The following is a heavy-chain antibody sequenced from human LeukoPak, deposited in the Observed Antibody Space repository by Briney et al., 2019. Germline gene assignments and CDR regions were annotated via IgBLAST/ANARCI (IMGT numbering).Heavy chain of an antibody. D-gene: IGHD6-13*01. J-gene: IGHJ4*02. V-gene: IGHV4-39*01. Sequence: SETLSLTCTVSGGSISSSSYYWGWIRQPPGKGLEWIGSIYYSGSTYYNPSLKSRVTISVDTSKNQFSLNLSSVTAADTAVYYCARRIAAAGYFDYWGQGTLVTVSS. CDR1: GGSISSSSYY. CDR2: IYYSGST. CDR3: ARRIAAAGYFDY.